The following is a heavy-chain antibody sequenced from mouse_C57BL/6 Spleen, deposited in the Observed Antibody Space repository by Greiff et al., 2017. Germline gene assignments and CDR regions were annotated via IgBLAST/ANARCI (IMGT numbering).Heavy chain of an antibody. CDR2: IYPGDGDT. J-gene: IGHJ4*01. V-gene: IGHV1-82*01. CDR3: ARGTRLSPMDY. CDR1: GYAFSSSW. Sequence: QVQLQQSGPELVKPGASVKISCKASGYAFSSSWMNWVKQRPGKGLEWIGRIYPGDGDTNYNGKFKGKATLTAEKTSSTAYMQLSSLTSEDSAVYFCARGTRLSPMDYWCQGTSVTVSS. D-gene: IGHD3-2*02.